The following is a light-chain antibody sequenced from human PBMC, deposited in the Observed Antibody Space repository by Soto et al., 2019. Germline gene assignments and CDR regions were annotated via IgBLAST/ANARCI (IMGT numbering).Light chain of an antibody. CDR1: QGISSY. Sequence: AIRMTQSPSSFSASTGDRVTISCRASQGISSYLAWYQQKPGKAPKLLIYAASTLQSGVPSRFSGSVSGTQYTLTIICLQSEDCATYYCQQYYSYPPWTFDPGTKVDIK. CDR2: AAS. J-gene: IGKJ3*01. CDR3: QQYYSYPPWT. V-gene: IGKV1-8*01.